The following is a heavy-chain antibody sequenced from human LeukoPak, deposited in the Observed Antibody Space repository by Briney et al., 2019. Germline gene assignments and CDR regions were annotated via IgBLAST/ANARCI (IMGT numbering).Heavy chain of an antibody. CDR3: ARDLRSEWLRFSYYYGMDV. Sequence: ASVKVSCKASGYTFTRYGISWVRQAPGQGLEWMGWISAYNGNTNYAQKPQGRVTMTTDTSTSTAYMELRSLRSDDTAVYYCARDLRSEWLRFSYYYGMDVWGQGTTVTVSS. CDR1: GYTFTRYG. D-gene: IGHD5-12*01. V-gene: IGHV1-18*01. CDR2: ISAYNGNT. J-gene: IGHJ6*02.